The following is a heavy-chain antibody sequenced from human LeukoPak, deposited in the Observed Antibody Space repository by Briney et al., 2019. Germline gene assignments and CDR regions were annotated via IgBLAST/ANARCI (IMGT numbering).Heavy chain of an antibody. CDR2: IYHSGST. CDR3: ARVYCSGGTCYTYYFDY. J-gene: IGHJ4*02. CDR1: GYSISSGYY. D-gene: IGHD2-15*01. Sequence: SETLSLTCAVSGYSISSGYYWAWIRQPPGKGLEWIGSIYHSGSTYYTPSLKSRVTISVDTSKNQFSLKLSSFTAADTAVYYCARVYCSGGTCYTYYFDYWGQGTLVTVSS. V-gene: IGHV4-38-2*01.